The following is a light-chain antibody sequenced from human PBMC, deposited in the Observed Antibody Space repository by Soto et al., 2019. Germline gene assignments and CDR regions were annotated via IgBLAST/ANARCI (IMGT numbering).Light chain of an antibody. CDR1: QSVSRF. J-gene: IGKJ2*02. V-gene: IGKV3-15*01. CDR2: DTS. Sequence: EIVMTQSPATLSVSPGDRVTLSCRASQSVSRFLAWYQQRPGKAPRLLIYDTSTRSTGVPARFSGSGSGTEFSLTNSSLQSEDFAVYYCHQYDNWPPWTFGQGTKLEVK. CDR3: HQYDNWPPWT.